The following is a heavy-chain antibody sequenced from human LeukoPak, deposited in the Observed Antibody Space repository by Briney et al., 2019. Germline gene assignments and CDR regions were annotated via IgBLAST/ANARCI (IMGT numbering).Heavy chain of an antibody. V-gene: IGHV1-69*05. CDR2: IIPIFGTA. J-gene: IGHJ4*02. CDR3: ARWTTTYLDY. Sequence: ASVKVSCKASGGTFSSYAISWVRQAPGQGLGWRGGIIPIFGTANYAQKLQGRVTMTTVTSTITVYMELSSLRSEDTAVYYCARWTTTYLDYWGQGTLVTVSS. CDR1: GGTFSSYA. D-gene: IGHD4-11*01.